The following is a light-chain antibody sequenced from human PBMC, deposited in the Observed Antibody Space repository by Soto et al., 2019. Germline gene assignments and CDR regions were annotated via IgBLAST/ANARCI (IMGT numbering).Light chain of an antibody. V-gene: IGKV3D-15*01. J-gene: IGKJ1*01. Sequence: EIVMTQSPATLSVSPGERATLSCRASQSVNSNLAWYQQRPGQAPSLLIYGACNRATNISARFSGSGSGTEFTLTLTSLQSEDFAIYYCQQYNTGPRTFGQGTKVEIK. CDR1: QSVNSN. CDR2: GAC. CDR3: QQYNTGPRT.